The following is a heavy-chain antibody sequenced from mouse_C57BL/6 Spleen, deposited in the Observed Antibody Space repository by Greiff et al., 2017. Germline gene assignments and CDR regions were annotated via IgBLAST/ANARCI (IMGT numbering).Heavy chain of an antibody. CDR3: ARGRVITTVVDAMDY. Sequence: QVQLKESGPELVKPGASVKISCKASGYTFTDYYINWVKQRPGQGLEWIGWIFPGSGSTYYNEKFKGKATLTVDKSSSTAYMLLSSLTSEDSAVYFCARGRVITTVVDAMDYWGQGTSVTVSS. CDR2: IFPGSGST. D-gene: IGHD1-1*01. CDR1: GYTFTDYY. J-gene: IGHJ4*01. V-gene: IGHV1-75*01.